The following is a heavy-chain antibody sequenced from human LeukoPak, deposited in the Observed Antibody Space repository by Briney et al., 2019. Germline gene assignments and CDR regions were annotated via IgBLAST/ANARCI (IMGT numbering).Heavy chain of an antibody. CDR2: IYNNGST. Sequence: SETLSLTCTVSGGSISSYYWSWIRQPRGKGLEWIGYIYNNGSTNYNPSLKSRVTISVDTSKNQFSLKLSSVTAADTAVYYCARHRDVDAFDIWGQGTMVTVSS. J-gene: IGHJ3*02. CDR1: GGSISSYY. CDR3: ARHRDVDAFDI. D-gene: IGHD3-10*01. V-gene: IGHV4-59*08.